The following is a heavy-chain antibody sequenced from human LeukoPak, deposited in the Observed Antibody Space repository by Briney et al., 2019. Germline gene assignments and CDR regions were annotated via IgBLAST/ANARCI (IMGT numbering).Heavy chain of an antibody. Sequence: SETLSLTCTVSGGSISSSNYYWGWIRQPPGKGLEWIGSIYYSGSTYHNPSLKSRVTISVDTSKNQFSLKLSSVTAADTAVYYCARHYCSGGSCYLDYWGQGTLVTVSS. V-gene: IGHV4-39*01. CDR1: GGSISSSNYY. D-gene: IGHD2-15*01. CDR2: IYYSGST. CDR3: ARHYCSGGSCYLDY. J-gene: IGHJ4*02.